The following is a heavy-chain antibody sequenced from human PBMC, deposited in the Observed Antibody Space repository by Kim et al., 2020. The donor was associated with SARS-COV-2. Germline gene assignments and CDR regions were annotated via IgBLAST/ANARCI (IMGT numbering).Heavy chain of an antibody. J-gene: IGHJ6*02. Sequence: CAASMGGRFTISRDDSKNTAYLQMNSLKTEDTAVYFCTGASPSFYHYAMDVWGQGTTVTVSS. CDR3: TGASPSFYHYAMDV. D-gene: IGHD2-2*01. V-gene: IGHV3-73*01.